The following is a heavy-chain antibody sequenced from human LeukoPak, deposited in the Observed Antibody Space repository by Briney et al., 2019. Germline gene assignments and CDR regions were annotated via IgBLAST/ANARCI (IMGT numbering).Heavy chain of an antibody. CDR3: AGWYSSSSYYGMDV. J-gene: IGHJ6*02. Sequence: ASETLSLTCTVSGGSISSYYWSWIRQPPGKGLEWIGYIYYSGSTNYNPSLKSRVTISVDTSKNQFSLKLSSVTAADTAVYYCAGWYSSSSYYGMDVWGQGTTVTVSS. V-gene: IGHV4-59*01. CDR1: GGSISSYY. CDR2: IYYSGST. D-gene: IGHD6-13*01.